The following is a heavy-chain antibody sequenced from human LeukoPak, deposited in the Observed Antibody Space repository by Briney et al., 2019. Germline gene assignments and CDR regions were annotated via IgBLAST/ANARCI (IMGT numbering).Heavy chain of an antibody. J-gene: IGHJ4*02. CDR3: ANTMYGSAWSPFDY. CDR2: IQYDGSKR. D-gene: IGHD6-19*01. V-gene: IGHV3-30*02. CDR1: TFTFSSYG. Sequence: GGSLRLSCAASTFTFSSYGMHWVRQAPGKGLEWVAFIQYDGSKRYYADSVKGRFTISRDDSRNTLYLQMNSLRPEDTALYYCANTMYGSAWSPFDYCGRGTLVTVSS.